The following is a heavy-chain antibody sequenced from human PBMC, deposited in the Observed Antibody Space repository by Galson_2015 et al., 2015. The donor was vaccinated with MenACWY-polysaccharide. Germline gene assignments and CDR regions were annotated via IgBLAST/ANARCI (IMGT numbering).Heavy chain of an antibody. CDR3: ARGTDYSFDY. J-gene: IGHJ4*02. V-gene: IGHV3-64*01. D-gene: IGHD4-11*01. CDR1: GFTFSSYA. Sequence: SLRLSCAASGFTFSSYAMHWVRQAPGKGLEYVSAISSNGGSTYANSVKGRFTISRDNSKNTLYLQMGSLRAEDMAVYYCARGTDYSFDYWGQGTLVTVSS. CDR2: ISSNGGST.